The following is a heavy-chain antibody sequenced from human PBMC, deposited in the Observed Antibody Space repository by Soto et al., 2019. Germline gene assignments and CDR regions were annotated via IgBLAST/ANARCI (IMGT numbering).Heavy chain of an antibody. D-gene: IGHD4-17*01. V-gene: IGHV4-59*08. Sequence: QVQLQESGPGLVKPSETLSLTCTVSGASIGSSYWSWIRQPPGKGLEWIGYIYNSGSTNYNPSLKSRVTISVDTSKNHLSLKLTSVTAADTAVYYCASPYDDYGDYAFDYWGQGTLVTVSS. CDR2: IYNSGST. CDR3: ASPYDDYGDYAFDY. CDR1: GASIGSSY. J-gene: IGHJ4*02.